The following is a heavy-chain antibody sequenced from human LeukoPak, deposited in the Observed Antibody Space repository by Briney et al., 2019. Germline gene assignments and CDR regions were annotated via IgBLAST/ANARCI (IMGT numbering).Heavy chain of an antibody. D-gene: IGHD5-18*01. Sequence: ASVKVSCKASGGTFSSYAISWVRQAPGQGLEWMGGIIPIFGTANYAQKFQGRVTITADESTSTAYMELSSLRSEDTAVYYCARDKAPRYSYGSSYYMDVWGKGTTVTVSS. V-gene: IGHV1-69*13. CDR3: ARDKAPRYSYGSSYYMDV. CDR2: IIPIFGTA. CDR1: GGTFSSYA. J-gene: IGHJ6*03.